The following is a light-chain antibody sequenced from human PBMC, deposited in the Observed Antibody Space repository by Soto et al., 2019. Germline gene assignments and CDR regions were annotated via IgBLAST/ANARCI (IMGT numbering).Light chain of an antibody. Sequence: QSVLAQPASVSGSPGQSITISCTGTSSDIGNYDFVSWYQQVPGTAPKAMIYEVSSRPSGVSNRFSGSKSGNTASLTISGLQAEDEAYYYCSSYTTSTSFIIFGGGTKVTVL. J-gene: IGLJ2*01. V-gene: IGLV2-14*01. CDR3: SSYTTSTSFII. CDR1: SSDIGNYDF. CDR2: EVS.